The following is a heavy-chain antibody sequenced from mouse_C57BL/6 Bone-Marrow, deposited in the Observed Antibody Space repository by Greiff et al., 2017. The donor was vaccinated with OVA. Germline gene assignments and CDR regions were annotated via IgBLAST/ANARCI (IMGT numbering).Heavy chain of an antibody. Sequence: VQLQQPGAELVKPGASVKLSCKASGYTFTSYWMQWVKQRPGQGLEWIGEIDPSDSYTNYNQKFKGKATLTVATSSSTAYMQLNSMTSEDSAVYYCARAAFAYWGPAALLSVSA. J-gene: IGHJ3*01. CDR1: GYTFTSYW. CDR3: ARAAFAY. V-gene: IGHV1-50*01. CDR2: IDPSDSYT.